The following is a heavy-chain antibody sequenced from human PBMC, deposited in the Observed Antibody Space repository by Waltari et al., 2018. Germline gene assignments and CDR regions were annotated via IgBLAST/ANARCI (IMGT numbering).Heavy chain of an antibody. J-gene: IGHJ3*02. CDR1: GFPVSRNY. Sequence: EVQLVETGGGLIQPGGSLRLSCAASGFPVSRNYLSWVRRAPGKGLEWVSVIYSVGSTYYADSVKGRFTISRDNSKNTLYLQMNSLRAEDMAVYYCARGGGLRGFGAFDIWGQGTMVTVSS. CDR2: IYSVGST. CDR3: ARGGGLRGFGAFDI. D-gene: IGHD4-17*01. V-gene: IGHV3-53*02.